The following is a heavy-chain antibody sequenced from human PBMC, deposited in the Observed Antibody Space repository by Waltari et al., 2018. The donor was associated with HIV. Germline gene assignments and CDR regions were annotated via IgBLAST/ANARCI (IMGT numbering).Heavy chain of an antibody. Sequence: EVQLVQSGAEVKKPGESLKIPCEASGYSFTDSWIAWVRHRPGKGLEWMGIIDPGDSETRYSPSVHGQVTISVDKSINTAYVQWRSLKASDTAMYYCARQYYYDSDGYLGDLGYWGQGTLVTVSS. CDR1: GYSFTDSW. J-gene: IGHJ4*02. V-gene: IGHV5-51*01. D-gene: IGHD3-22*01. CDR3: ARQYYYDSDGYLGDLGY. CDR2: IDPGDSET.